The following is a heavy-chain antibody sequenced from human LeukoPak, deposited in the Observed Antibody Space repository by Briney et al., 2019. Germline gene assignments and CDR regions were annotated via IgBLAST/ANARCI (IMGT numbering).Heavy chain of an antibody. CDR2: INPNSGGT. CDR3: ARDRYSSSGGSVGDY. Sequence: ASVKVSCKASGYTFTGYYMHWVRQAPGQGLEWMGWINPNSGGTNYAQKFQGRVTMTRDTSISTAYMELRRLRSDDTAVYYCARDRYSSSGGSVGDYWGQGTLATVSS. V-gene: IGHV1-2*02. J-gene: IGHJ4*02. D-gene: IGHD6-6*01. CDR1: GYTFTGYY.